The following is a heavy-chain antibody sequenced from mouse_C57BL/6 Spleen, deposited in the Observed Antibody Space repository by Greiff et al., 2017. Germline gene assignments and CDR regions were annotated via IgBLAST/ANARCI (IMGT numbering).Heavy chain of an antibody. Sequence: EVHLVESGGDLVKPGGSLKLSCAASGFTFSSYGMSWVRQTPDKRLEWVATISSGGSYTYYPDSVKGRFTISRDNAKNTLYLQMSSLKSEDTAMYYSTRDGYFDDWGQGTTLTVSS. J-gene: IGHJ2*01. D-gene: IGHD2-3*01. CDR1: GFTFSSYG. V-gene: IGHV5-6*01. CDR2: ISSGGSYT. CDR3: TRDGYFDD.